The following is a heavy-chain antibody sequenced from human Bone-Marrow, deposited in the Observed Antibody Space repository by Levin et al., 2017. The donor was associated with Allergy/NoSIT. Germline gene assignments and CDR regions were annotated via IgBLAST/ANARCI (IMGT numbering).Heavy chain of an antibody. Sequence: RPSETLSLTCAVSGGSLSSNNWWNWVRQPPGKGLEWIGEIYHSGSTNYNPSLKSRVTMSVDKSKNQFSLKLNSVTAADTAVYYCARESPSEGGMDVWGQGTTVTVSS. J-gene: IGHJ6*02. V-gene: IGHV4-4*02. CDR2: IYHSGST. CDR1: GGSLSSNNW. CDR3: ARESPSEGGMDV.